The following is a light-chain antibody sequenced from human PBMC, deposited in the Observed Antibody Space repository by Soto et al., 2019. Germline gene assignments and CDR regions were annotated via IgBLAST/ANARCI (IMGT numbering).Light chain of an antibody. Sequence: QSVLTQPASVSGSPGQSITLSCTGTNNDVGGYESVSWYRQHAGRAPRLIIHDVSNRPSGVSGRFSGSKFGNTASLTISGLQAEDEADYYCSSYTSSSLYVFGTGTKVTVL. CDR1: NNDVGGYES. J-gene: IGLJ1*01. CDR2: DVS. V-gene: IGLV2-14*03. CDR3: SSYTSSSLYV.